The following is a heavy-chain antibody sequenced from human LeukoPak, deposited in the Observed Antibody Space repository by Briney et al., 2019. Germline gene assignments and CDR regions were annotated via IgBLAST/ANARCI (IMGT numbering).Heavy chain of an antibody. D-gene: IGHD3-10*01. J-gene: IGHJ4*02. CDR2: IRYDGSNK. Sequence: GGSLRLSCAASGFTFSSYGMHWVRQAPGKGLDWVAFIRYDGSNKYYADSVKGRFTISRDNSKNTLYLQMNSLRAEDTAVYYCAKDGTPYGSGSYYGLDYWGQGTLVTVSS. CDR1: GFTFSSYG. V-gene: IGHV3-30*02. CDR3: AKDGTPYGSGSYYGLDY.